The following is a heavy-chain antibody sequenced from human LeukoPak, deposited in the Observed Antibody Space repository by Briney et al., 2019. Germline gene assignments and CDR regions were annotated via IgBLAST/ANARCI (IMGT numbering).Heavy chain of an antibody. Sequence: PSQTLSLTCTVSGGSISSGSYYWSWIRQPAGKGLEWIGRIYTSGSTNYNPSLKSRVTISVDTSKNQFSLKLSSVTAADTAVYYCARESYIVVVPAVRAGWFDPWGQGTLVTVSS. CDR1: GGSISSGSYY. V-gene: IGHV4-61*02. J-gene: IGHJ5*02. D-gene: IGHD2-2*01. CDR3: ARESYIVVVPAVRAGWFDP. CDR2: IYTSGST.